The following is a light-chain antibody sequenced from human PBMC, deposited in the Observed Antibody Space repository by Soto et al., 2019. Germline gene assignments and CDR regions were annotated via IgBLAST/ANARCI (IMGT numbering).Light chain of an antibody. CDR1: QSIVTY. CDR3: QQSYSTPPWT. Sequence: DIQMAQSPSSLSASVGDRVTITCRASQSIVTYLNWYHQKPGKAPKLLIYAASSLQSGVPSRFSGSGSGTDFTLTISSLQPEDFATYYCQQSYSTPPWTFGQGTRVEIK. CDR2: AAS. V-gene: IGKV1-39*01. J-gene: IGKJ1*01.